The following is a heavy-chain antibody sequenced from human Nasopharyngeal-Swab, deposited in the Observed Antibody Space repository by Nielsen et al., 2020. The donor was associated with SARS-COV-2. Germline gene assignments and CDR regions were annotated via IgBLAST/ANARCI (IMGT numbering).Heavy chain of an antibody. V-gene: IGHV3-23*01. Sequence: GGFLRLSCAASGFTFSSYAMSWVRQVPGKGLEWVSIISGSGDTTYYADSVNDRFTISRDNSKNTLYLQMNSLRAEDTAVYYCARDDDFWSGYSNGMDVWGQGTTVTVSS. D-gene: IGHD3-3*01. CDR2: ISGSGDTT. CDR3: ARDDDFWSGYSNGMDV. J-gene: IGHJ6*02. CDR1: GFTFSSYA.